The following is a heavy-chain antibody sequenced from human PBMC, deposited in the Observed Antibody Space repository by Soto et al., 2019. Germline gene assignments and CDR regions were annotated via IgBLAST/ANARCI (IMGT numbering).Heavy chain of an antibody. Sequence: ASVKVSCKASGYTFTSYGISWVRQAPGQGLEWMGWSSAYNGNTNYAQKLQGRVTMTTDTSTSTAYMELRSLRSDDTAVYYCARGGYYDYVWRSYLRMDVWVPGTTVTVSS. D-gene: IGHD3-16*02. CDR2: SSAYNGNT. CDR3: ARGGYYDYVWRSYLRMDV. V-gene: IGHV1-18*04. CDR1: GYTFTSYG. J-gene: IGHJ6*02.